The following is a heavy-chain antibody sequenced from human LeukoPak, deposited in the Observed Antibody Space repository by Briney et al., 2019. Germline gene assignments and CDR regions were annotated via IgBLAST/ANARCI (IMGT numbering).Heavy chain of an antibody. J-gene: IGHJ4*02. D-gene: IGHD1-26*01. CDR2: TSYRSKWYN. V-gene: IGHV6-1*01. Sequence: SQTLSLTCAISGDSVSSNSAAWSWIRQSPSRGLEWLGRTSYRSKWYNDYALSVKGRITINPDTSKNQFSLKLSSVTDADTAVYFCARETEGASVFEYWGQGILVTVSS. CDR3: ARETEGASVFEY. CDR1: GDSVSSNSAA.